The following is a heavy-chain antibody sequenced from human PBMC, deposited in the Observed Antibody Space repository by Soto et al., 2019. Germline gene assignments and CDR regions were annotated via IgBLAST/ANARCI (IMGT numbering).Heavy chain of an antibody. V-gene: IGHV1-18*01. CDR1: GYTFTNYG. CDR2: INTSNDNK. Sequence: ASVKVSCKASGYTFTNYGISWVRQAPGEGLEWVGWINTSNDNKLYAQKLQGKLTLTTDTSTSTAYMDLTTLRSDDTAVYFCARDPVAASFDFWAQGTLVTVSS. CDR3: ARDPVAASFDF. J-gene: IGHJ4*02. D-gene: IGHD6-19*01.